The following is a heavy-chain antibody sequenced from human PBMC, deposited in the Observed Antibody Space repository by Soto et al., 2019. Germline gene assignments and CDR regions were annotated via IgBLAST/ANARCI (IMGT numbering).Heavy chain of an antibody. CDR1: GGSISSYY. CDR3: ARAGNSYGFWDFDY. V-gene: IGHV4-59*01. CDR2: IYYSGST. J-gene: IGHJ4*02. Sequence: SETLSLTCTVSGGSISSYYWSWIRQPPGKGLEWIGYIYYSGSTNYNPSLKSRVTISVDTSKNQFSLKLSSVTAADTAVYYCARAGNSYGFWDFDYWGQGTLVTVSS. D-gene: IGHD5-18*01.